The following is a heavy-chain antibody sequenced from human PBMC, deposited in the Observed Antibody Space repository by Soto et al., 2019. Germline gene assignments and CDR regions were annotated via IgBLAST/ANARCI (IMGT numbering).Heavy chain of an antibody. D-gene: IGHD6-13*01. CDR2: IIPIFGSA. J-gene: IGHJ6*02. CDR3: ARGLRGLMAAAGTDLYYYGMDV. Sequence: QVQLVQSGAEVKKPGSSVKVSCKASGGTFSSFAISWVRQAPGQGLQWMGGIIPIFGSAAYTQNFQGRVTITADESTTTAYMELGSLRSEDTAVYYCARGLRGLMAAAGTDLYYYGMDVWGQGTTVTVSS. V-gene: IGHV1-69*01. CDR1: GGTFSSFA.